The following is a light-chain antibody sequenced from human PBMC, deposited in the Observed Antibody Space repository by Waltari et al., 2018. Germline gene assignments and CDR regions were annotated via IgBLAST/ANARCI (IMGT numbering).Light chain of an antibody. J-gene: IGLJ3*02. Sequence: SYELTQPPSVSVSPGQTASITCSVDKLGDKYVCWYQQKQGQSPVLVIYQNNKRPSGIPERFSGSNSGNTATLTISGTQAMDEADYYCQAWDSSTAVFGGGTKLTVL. CDR3: QAWDSSTAV. V-gene: IGLV3-1*01. CDR1: KLGDKY. CDR2: QNN.